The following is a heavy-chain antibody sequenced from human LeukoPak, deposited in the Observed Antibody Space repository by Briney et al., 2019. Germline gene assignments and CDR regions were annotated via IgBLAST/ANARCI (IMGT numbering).Heavy chain of an antibody. V-gene: IGHV3-30*18. CDR1: GFTFSSYG. D-gene: IGHD3-16*01. CDR3: AKDRRLWLRKVWGFDY. CDR2: ISYDGSNK. Sequence: GRSLRLSCAASGFTFSSYGMHWVRQAPGKGLEWVAVISYDGSNKYYADSVKGRFTISRDNSKNTLYLQMNSLRAEDTAVYYCAKDRRLWLRKVWGFDYWGQGTLVTVSS. J-gene: IGHJ4*02.